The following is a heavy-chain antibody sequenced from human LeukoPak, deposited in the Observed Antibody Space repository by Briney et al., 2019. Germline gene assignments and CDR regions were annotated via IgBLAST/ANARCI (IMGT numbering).Heavy chain of an antibody. J-gene: IGHJ3*02. Sequence: ASVKVSCKASGYTFTSYDINWVRQATGQGLEWMGWMNPNSGNTGYAQKFQGRVTMTRNTSISTAYMELSSLRSEDTAVYYCARGPGYTIPRREDAFDIWGQGTMVTVSS. CDR3: ARGPGYTIPRREDAFDI. CDR1: GYTFTSYD. V-gene: IGHV1-8*01. D-gene: IGHD6-13*01. CDR2: MNPNSGNT.